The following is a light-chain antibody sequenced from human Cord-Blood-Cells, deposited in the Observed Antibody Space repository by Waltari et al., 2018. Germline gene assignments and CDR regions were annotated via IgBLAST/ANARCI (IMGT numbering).Light chain of an antibody. CDR2: AAS. Sequence: DIQLTQSPSFLSASVGDRVTITCRASQGISSYLAWYQQKPGKAPKLLIYAASTLQSGVPSMFSGSGSGTEFTLTISSLQPEDFATYYCQQLNSYPTFGQGTKVEIK. CDR1: QGISSY. V-gene: IGKV1-9*01. CDR3: QQLNSYPT. J-gene: IGKJ1*01.